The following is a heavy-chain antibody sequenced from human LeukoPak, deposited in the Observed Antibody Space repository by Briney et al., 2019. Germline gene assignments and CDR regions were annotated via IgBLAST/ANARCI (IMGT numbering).Heavy chain of an antibody. CDR1: GFTFSSFG. CDR3: ARDASPIGYCSGGSCLNWFDP. CDR2: ISSSSSTI. Sequence: PGGSLRLSCAASGFTFSSFGMNWVHQAPGKGLEWVSYISSSSSTIYYADSVKGRFTISRDNAKNSLYLQMNSLRDADTAVYYCARDASPIGYCSGGSCLNWFDPWGQGTLVTVSS. D-gene: IGHD2-15*01. V-gene: IGHV3-48*02. J-gene: IGHJ5*02.